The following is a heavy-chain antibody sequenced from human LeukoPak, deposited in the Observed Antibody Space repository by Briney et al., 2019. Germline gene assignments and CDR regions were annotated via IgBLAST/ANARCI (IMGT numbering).Heavy chain of an antibody. D-gene: IGHD3-3*01. Sequence: SVKVSCKASGGTFSSYAISWVRQAPGQGLEWMGGIIPIFGTANYAQKFQGRVTITADESTSTAYMELSSLRSEDTAVYFCARGPPILRFLPVPPYYYYGMDVWGQGTTVTVSS. V-gene: IGHV1-69*01. J-gene: IGHJ6*02. CDR2: IIPIFGTA. CDR3: ARGPPILRFLPVPPYYYYGMDV. CDR1: GGTFSSYA.